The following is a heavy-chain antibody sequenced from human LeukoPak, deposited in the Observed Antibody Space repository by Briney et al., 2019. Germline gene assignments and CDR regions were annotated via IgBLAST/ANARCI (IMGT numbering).Heavy chain of an antibody. CDR3: TRVTYYYDNSGYFHFDY. J-gene: IGHJ4*02. Sequence: GGSLRHSCTASGFTFGDYAMSWVRQAPGKGLEWVSFIRRKAHGGTTEYGASVKGRFSSSRDDSKSIAYLQMNSLKSEDTAVYFCTRVTYYYDNSGYFHFDYWGQGTLVTVSS. CDR2: IRRKAHGGTT. CDR1: GFTFGDYA. V-gene: IGHV3-49*04. D-gene: IGHD3-22*01.